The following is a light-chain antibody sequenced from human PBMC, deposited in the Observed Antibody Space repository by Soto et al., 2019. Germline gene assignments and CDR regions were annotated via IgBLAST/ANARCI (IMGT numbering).Light chain of an antibody. CDR1: SSDVGGYNY. CDR2: EVN. Sequence: QSALTQPPSASGSPGQSVAISCTGNSSDVGGYNYVSWYQQHPGKAPKLMIYEVNKRPSGVPDRFSGSKSGNTAPLTVSGLQAEDEADYYCSSYAGSSNVFGTGTKVTVL. V-gene: IGLV2-8*01. J-gene: IGLJ1*01. CDR3: SSYAGSSNV.